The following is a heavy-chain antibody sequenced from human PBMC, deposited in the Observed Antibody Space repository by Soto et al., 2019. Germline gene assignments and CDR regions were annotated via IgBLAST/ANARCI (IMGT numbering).Heavy chain of an antibody. Sequence: EVQLVESGGGLVKPGGSLRLSCAAPGFTFSNAWMSWVRQAPGKGLEWGGRIKSKTDGGTTDYAAPVKGRFTISRDDSKNTLYLQMNSLKTEDTAVYYCTSPYYYGSGSYLVWGQGTLVTVSS. V-gene: IGHV3-15*01. D-gene: IGHD3-10*01. J-gene: IGHJ4*02. CDR3: TSPYYYGSGSYLV. CDR1: GFTFSNAW. CDR2: IKSKTDGGTT.